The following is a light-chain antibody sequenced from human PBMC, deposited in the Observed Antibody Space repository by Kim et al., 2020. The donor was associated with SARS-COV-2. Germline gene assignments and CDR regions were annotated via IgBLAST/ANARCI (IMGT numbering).Light chain of an antibody. Sequence: EIVLTQSPGTLSLSPGERATLSCRASQSVGSSYSAWYQQKPGQAPRLLIFGASGRATGIPDRFSGSGSGTDFTLTISRLEPEDFAVYYCQQYASAPRTFGQGTKVDIK. CDR2: GAS. V-gene: IGKV3-20*01. CDR3: QQYASAPRT. J-gene: IGKJ1*01. CDR1: QSVGSSY.